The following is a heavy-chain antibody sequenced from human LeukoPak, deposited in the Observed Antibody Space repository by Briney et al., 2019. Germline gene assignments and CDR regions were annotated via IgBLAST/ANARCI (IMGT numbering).Heavy chain of an antibody. J-gene: IGHJ2*01. CDR2: IYYSGST. V-gene: IGHV4-59*01. CDR1: GGSISSYY. CDR3: ARPGKQGWYFDL. Sequence: SETLSLTCTVSGGSISSYYWSWIRQPPGKGLEWIGYIYYSGSTNYNPSLKSRVTISVDTSKNQFSLKLSSVTAADTAVYYCARPGKQGWYFDLWGRGTLVTVSS.